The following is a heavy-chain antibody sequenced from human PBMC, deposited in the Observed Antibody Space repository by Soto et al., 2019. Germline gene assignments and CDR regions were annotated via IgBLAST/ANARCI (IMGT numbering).Heavy chain of an antibody. J-gene: IGHJ6*03. CDR2: INHSGST. CDR3: ASQGQLDFYYYYYMDV. D-gene: IGHD6-6*01. V-gene: IGHV4-34*01. Sequence: SETLSLTCAVYGGSFSGYYWSWIRQPPGKGLEWIGEINHSGSTNYNPSLKSRVTISVDTSKNQFSLKLSSVTAADTAVYYCASQGQLDFYYYYYMDVWGKGTTVTVSS. CDR1: GGSFSGYY.